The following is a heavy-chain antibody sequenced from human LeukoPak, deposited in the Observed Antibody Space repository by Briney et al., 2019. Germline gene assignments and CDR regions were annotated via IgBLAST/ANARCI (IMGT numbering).Heavy chain of an antibody. D-gene: IGHD2-8*01. Sequence: PGGSLRLSCAASGFIFSDYSMGWVRQAPVKGLEWVSSITTSRDQYHADSVKGRFTVSRDNAKSSVYLQMDSLRADDTAVYYCARDSYCPNDVCYDYWGQGVLVTVS. CDR2: ITTSRDQ. CDR3: ARDSYCPNDVCYDY. V-gene: IGHV3-21*06. CDR1: GFIFSDYS. J-gene: IGHJ4*02.